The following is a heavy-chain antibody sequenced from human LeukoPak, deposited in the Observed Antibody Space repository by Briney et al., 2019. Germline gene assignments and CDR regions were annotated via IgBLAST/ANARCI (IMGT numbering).Heavy chain of an antibody. D-gene: IGHD3-22*01. CDR1: GGSISSYY. J-gene: IGHJ4*02. V-gene: IGHV4-4*07. Sequence: PSETLSLTCTVPGGSISSYYWSWIRQPAGKGLEWIGRMYTRGSTDYNPSLKGRVSLSVDTSKNQVSLNLTSVTAADTAVYFCARDSSAYYFDYWGQGALVTVSS. CDR2: MYTRGST. CDR3: ARDSSAYYFDY.